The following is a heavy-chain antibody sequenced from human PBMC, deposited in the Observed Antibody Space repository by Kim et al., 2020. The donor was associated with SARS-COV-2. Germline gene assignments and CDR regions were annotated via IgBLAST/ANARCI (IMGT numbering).Heavy chain of an antibody. V-gene: IGHV3-53*03. CDR3: ARVRVTNKQSLVRGVLNA. CDR2: AYSSSRM. Sequence: GGSLRLSCAASGFTASSQYMSWVRQAPGKGLEWVSIAYSSSRMFYADSVKGRFTISGDSSRNTVYLQMNSLRADDTAAYYCARVRVTNKQSLVRGVLNA. CDR1: GFTASSQY. D-gene: IGHD3-10*01. J-gene: IGHJ3*01.